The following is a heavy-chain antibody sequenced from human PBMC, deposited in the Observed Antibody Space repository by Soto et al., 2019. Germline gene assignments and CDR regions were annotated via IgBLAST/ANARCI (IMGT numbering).Heavy chain of an antibody. V-gene: IGHV4-34*01. CDR3: ASFPYVILTGDGGHRFDP. D-gene: IGHD3-9*01. CDR2: INHSGST. CDR1: GGSFSGYY. J-gene: IGHJ5*02. Sequence: SETLSLTCAVYGGSFSGYYWSWIRQPPGKGLEWIGEINHSGSTNYNPSLKSRVTISVDTSKNQFSLKLSSVTAADTAVYYCASFPYVILTGDGGHRFDPWGQGTLVPVSS.